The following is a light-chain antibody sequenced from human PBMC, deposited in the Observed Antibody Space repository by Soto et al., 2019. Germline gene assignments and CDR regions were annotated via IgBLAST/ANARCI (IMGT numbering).Light chain of an antibody. CDR2: GAS. CDR3: HQYSSSRKT. Sequence: IVLTQSPGTLSLSPGERATLSCRASQSVRSTYLAWYQQRPGQAPRLLIYGASSTATGIPDRFSGSGSGTDFTLTISRLEPEDSAVYYCHQYSSSRKTFGQGTKVDIK. J-gene: IGKJ1*01. CDR1: QSVRSTY. V-gene: IGKV3-20*01.